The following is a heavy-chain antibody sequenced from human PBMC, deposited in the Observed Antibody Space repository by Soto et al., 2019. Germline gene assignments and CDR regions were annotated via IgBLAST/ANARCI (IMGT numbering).Heavy chain of an antibody. CDR3: ARDLLAMGSGYEPLNY. CDR2: ISAYNGNT. V-gene: IGHV1-18*04. D-gene: IGHD5-12*01. J-gene: IGHJ4*02. CDR1: GYTFTSYG. Sequence: ASVKVSCKASGYTFTSYGISWVRQAPGQGLEWMGWISAYNGNTNYAQKLQGRVTMTTDTSTSTAYMELRSLRSDDTAVYYCARDLLAMGSGYEPLNYWGQGTLVTVSS.